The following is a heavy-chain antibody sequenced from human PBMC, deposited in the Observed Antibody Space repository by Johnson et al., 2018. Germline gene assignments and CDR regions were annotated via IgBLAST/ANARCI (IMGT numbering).Heavy chain of an antibody. CDR2: IWYDGSNK. CDR1: GFTFNSYG. V-gene: IGHV3-33*01. CDR3: ARAQGFQRTAMPRGAFDI. D-gene: IGHD5-18*01. J-gene: IGHJ3*02. Sequence: QVQLVESGGGVVQPGRSLRLSCAASGFTFNSYGMHWVRQAPGKGLEWVAVIWYDGSNKYYADSVKGRFTISRDNSKNTLYLQMNSRRAEDTAVYYCARAQGFQRTAMPRGAFDIWGQGTMVTVSS.